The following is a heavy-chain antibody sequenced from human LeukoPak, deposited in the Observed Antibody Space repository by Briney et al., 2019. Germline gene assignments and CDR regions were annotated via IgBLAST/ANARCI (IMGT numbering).Heavy chain of an antibody. Sequence: HPGGSLRLSCAASEFIFSGYWMNWVRQAPGKGLEWVANIKQDGSEKQYVDSVRGRFTISRDNAKNSLYLQMNSLRVEDTAVYYCARDGFEGAADYWGQGTLVTVSS. CDR2: IKQDGSEK. J-gene: IGHJ4*02. V-gene: IGHV3-7*01. D-gene: IGHD3-9*01. CDR1: EFIFSGYW. CDR3: ARDGFEGAADY.